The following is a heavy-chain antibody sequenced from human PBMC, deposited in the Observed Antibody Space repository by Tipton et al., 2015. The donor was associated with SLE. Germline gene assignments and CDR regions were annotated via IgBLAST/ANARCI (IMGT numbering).Heavy chain of an antibody. Sequence: TLSLTCTVSGGSISNYYWSWVRQPPGKGLEWIGSIYNGGRTRYNPSLESRVTMSVDTSKNQFSLRLDSVTAADTAVYYCARDGPTWGYYYMDVWGKGTTVTVSS. CDR3: ARDGPTWGYYYMDV. V-gene: IGHV4-59*12. CDR2: IYNGGRT. D-gene: IGHD7-27*01. CDR1: GGSISNYY. J-gene: IGHJ6*03.